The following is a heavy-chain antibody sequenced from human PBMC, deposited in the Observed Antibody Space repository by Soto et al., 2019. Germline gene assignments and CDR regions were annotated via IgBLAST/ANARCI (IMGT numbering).Heavy chain of an antibody. J-gene: IGHJ4*02. CDR1: GFTFSSYA. Sequence: GGSLRLSCAASGFTFSSYAMSWVRQAPGKGLEWVSAISGGSADTTYYADSVKGRFTISRDNSKNTLYLQMNSLRAEDTALYYCAKDLAGATWGTFDYWGQGTLVTVSS. D-gene: IGHD3-16*01. CDR2: ISGGSADTT. V-gene: IGHV3-23*01. CDR3: AKDLAGATWGTFDY.